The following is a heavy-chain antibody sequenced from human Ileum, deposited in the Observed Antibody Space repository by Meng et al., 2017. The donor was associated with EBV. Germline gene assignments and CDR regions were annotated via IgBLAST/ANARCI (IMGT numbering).Heavy chain of an antibody. J-gene: IGHJ4*02. CDR2: IYYSGSP. V-gene: IGHV4-28*01. Sequence: QVHLPGPCLGLLKPSVTLSLTVSWSRHSISSTNWWVWIRQPPGKGLEWIGYIYYSGSPYYNPSLKSRVTMSVDTSKNQFSLNLNSVTAVDTAVYYCASNVPGTSAYYDWGQGTLVTVSS. CDR3: ASNVPGTSAYYD. CDR1: RHSISSTNW. D-gene: IGHD3-22*01.